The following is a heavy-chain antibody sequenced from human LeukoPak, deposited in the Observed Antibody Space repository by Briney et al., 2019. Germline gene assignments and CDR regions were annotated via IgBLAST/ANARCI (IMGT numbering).Heavy chain of an antibody. J-gene: IGHJ3*02. Sequence: PSETLSLTCNVSGGSISSTNSYWGWIRQPPGKGLEWIGSIYYSGSTYYNPSLKRRVTISVDTSKKQFSLKLYSVTAADTAVYYCPVGQKYDFWSGYPDGFDIWGXGTMVTVSS. CDR2: IYYSGST. CDR3: PVGQKYDFWSGYPDGFDI. V-gene: IGHV4-39*01. CDR1: GGSISSTNSY. D-gene: IGHD3-3*01.